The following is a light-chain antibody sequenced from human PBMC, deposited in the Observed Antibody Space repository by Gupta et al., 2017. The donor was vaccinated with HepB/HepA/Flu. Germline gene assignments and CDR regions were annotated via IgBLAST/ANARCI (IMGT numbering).Light chain of an antibody. CDR2: IAS. J-gene: IGKJ2*01. CDR1: QSISTY. Sequence: DIQMTQSPSSLSASVGDRVTITCRASQSISTYLNWYQQKPGKAPRLLIYIASTLQSGVPSRCSGGGIGTEDTSTISSLQPEDFSTDYCQQRYYNQYTFGRGTRLEIK. CDR3: QQRYYNQYT. V-gene: IGKV1-39*01.